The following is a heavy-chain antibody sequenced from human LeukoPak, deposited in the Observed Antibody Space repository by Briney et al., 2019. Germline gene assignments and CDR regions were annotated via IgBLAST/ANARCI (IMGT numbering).Heavy chain of an antibody. V-gene: IGHV1-2*02. J-gene: IGHJ3*02. CDR2: INPNSGVT. CDR3: ARGMDGYGPDAFDI. CDR1: GYTFTIYY. D-gene: IGHD5-24*01. Sequence: GASVKVSCTASGYTFTIYYIHWVRQAPGQGLEWMGWINPNSGVTKYAQRFQGRVTMTRDTSITTAYMELNRLTSDDTAVYYCARGMDGYGPDAFDIWGQGTMVTVSS.